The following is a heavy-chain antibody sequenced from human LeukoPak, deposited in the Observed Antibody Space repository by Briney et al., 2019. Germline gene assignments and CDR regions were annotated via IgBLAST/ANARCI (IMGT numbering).Heavy chain of an antibody. CDR2: FDPEDGET. J-gene: IGHJ5*01. Sequence: ASVKVSCKVSGYTLTELSMHWVRQAPGKGLEWMGGFDPEDGETIYAQKFQGRVTMTEDTSTDTAYMELSSLRSEDTAVYYCATGITVDNWFDSWGQGTLVTVSS. CDR1: GYTLTELS. CDR3: ATGITVDNWFDS. D-gene: IGHD3-16*01. V-gene: IGHV1-24*01.